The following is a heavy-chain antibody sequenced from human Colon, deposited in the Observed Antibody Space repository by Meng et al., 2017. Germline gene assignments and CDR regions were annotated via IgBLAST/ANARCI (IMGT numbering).Heavy chain of an antibody. J-gene: IGHJ5*02. CDR1: GGSFSSGSYY. CDR2: IYYSGST. D-gene: IGHD2-15*01. Sequence: SETLSLTCTVSGGSFSSGSYYWSWIRQPPGKGLEWIGYIYYSGSTNYNPSLKSRVTISVDTSKNQFSLKLSSVTAADTAVYYCARESYYCSGGSCYSGNWFDPWGQGTLVTVSS. V-gene: IGHV4-61*01. CDR3: ARESYYCSGGSCYSGNWFDP.